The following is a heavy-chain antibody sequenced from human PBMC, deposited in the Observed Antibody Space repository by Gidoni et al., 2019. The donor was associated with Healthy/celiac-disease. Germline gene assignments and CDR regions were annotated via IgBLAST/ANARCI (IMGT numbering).Heavy chain of an antibody. J-gene: IGHJ6*02. CDR1: GGSISSYY. D-gene: IGHD4-4*01. CDR3: ARVGATVGYYYYYGMDV. V-gene: IGHV4-59*01. CDR2: IYYSGST. Sequence: QVQLQESGPGLVTPSETLSLTCTVSGGSISSYYWSWIRQPPGKGLEWIGYIYYSGSTNYNPSLKSRVTISVDTSKNQFSLKLSSVTAADTAVYYCARVGATVGYYYYYGMDVWGQGTTVTVSS.